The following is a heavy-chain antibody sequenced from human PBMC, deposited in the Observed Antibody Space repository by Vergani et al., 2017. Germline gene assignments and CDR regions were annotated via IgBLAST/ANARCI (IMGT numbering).Heavy chain of an antibody. CDR2: ISAYNGNI. D-gene: IGHD2-2*01. Sequence: QVQLVQSGAEVKKPGASVKVSCKASGYTFTSYGISWVRQAPGQGLEWMGWISAYNGNINYAQKLQGRVTMTTATSTSTAYMELRSLRSDDTAVYYWAGGGRYCSSTSCSNAATNQFDPWGQGTLVTVSS. V-gene: IGHV1-18*01. CDR3: AGGGRYCSSTSCSNAATNQFDP. J-gene: IGHJ5*02. CDR1: GYTFTSYG.